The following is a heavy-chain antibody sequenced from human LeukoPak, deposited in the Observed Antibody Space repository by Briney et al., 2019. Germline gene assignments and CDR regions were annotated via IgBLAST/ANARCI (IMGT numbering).Heavy chain of an antibody. V-gene: IGHV3-23*01. J-gene: IGHJ4*02. D-gene: IGHD6-19*01. CDR3: AKTTIGYSSGRYPGWPVDY. CDR2: ISGSGGST. Sequence: GGSLRFSCAASGFTFSSYAMSWVRQAPGKGLEWVSAISGSGGSTYYADSVKGRFTISRDNSKNTVYLQMNSLRAEDTAVYYCAKTTIGYSSGRYPGWPVDYWGQGTLVTVSS. CDR1: GFTFSSYA.